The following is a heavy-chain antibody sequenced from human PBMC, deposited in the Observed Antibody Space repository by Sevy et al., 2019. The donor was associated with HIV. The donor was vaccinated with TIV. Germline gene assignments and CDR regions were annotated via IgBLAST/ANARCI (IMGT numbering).Heavy chain of an antibody. V-gene: IGHV3-66*01. CDR2: LFSSGNT. CDR1: GFTVSNSH. D-gene: IGHD1-20*01. CDR3: EGYNNGFDY. J-gene: IGHJ4*02. Sequence: GGSLRLSCAASGFTVSNSHMSWARQAPGKGLEWVSILFSSGNTYYADSVKGSFTVSRENSLNTLYLQMHSLTVEDTAVYYCEGYNNGFDYWAQGTLVTVSS.